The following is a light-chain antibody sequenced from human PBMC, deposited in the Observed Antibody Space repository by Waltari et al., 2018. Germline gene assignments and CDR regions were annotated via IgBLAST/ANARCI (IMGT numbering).Light chain of an antibody. J-gene: IGKJ1*01. CDR1: ENVNKY. CDR3: QHNYGTPWT. CDR2: KAS. Sequence: DIQMTQSPSSVSASVGDRVTITCRASENVNKYLNWFQQKPGKAPKLLIYKASTLQTGVPLRFSGSGSGTDYTFTISSLQSEDVATYYCQHNYGTPWTFGQGTKVEIK. V-gene: IGKV1-39*01.